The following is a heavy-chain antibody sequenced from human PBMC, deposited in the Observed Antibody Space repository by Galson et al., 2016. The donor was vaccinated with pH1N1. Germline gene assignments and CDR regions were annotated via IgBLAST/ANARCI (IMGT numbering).Heavy chain of an antibody. V-gene: IGHV3-7*01. CDR1: GFSLSSFW. CDR2: INEDGSKI. D-gene: IGHD3-10*01. CDR3: ARERSGRGVCSSYYMDV. Sequence: SLRLSCAASGFSLSSFWMTWVRQAPEKGLEWVANINEDGSKIYYVDSVKGRFTISRDNAKNSLFLQMNSLRVEDTALYYCARERSGRGVCSSYYMDVWGQGTTVTVSS. J-gene: IGHJ6*03.